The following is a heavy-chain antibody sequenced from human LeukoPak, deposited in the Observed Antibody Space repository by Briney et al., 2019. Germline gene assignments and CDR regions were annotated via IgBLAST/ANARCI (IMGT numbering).Heavy chain of an antibody. J-gene: IGHJ4*02. CDR1: GFTFSSYA. D-gene: IGHD3-3*01. V-gene: IGHV3-23*01. CDR3: AKDGDDFWSGYNFDY. Sequence: GGSLRLSCAASGFTFSSYAMSWVRQAPGKGLEWVSAISGSGGSTYYADSVKGRFTISRDNSKNTLYLQMNSLRAEDTAVYYCAKDGDDFWSGYNFDYWGQGTLVTVSS. CDR2: ISGSGGST.